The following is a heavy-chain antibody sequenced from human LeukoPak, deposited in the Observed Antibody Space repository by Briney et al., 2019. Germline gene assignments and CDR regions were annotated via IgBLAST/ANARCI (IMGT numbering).Heavy chain of an antibody. V-gene: IGHV4-38-2*02. CDR1: GYFISSGYY. CDR3: ARRFSALDDYYFDY. CDR2: MYHSGST. J-gene: IGHJ4*02. D-gene: IGHD1-1*01. Sequence: SETLSLTCTVSGYFISSGYYWGWIRQPPGKGLEWIGSMYHSGSTYYNPSLKSRLTISGDTSKNRFSLKLSSVTAADTAVYFCARRFSALDDYYFDYWGQGTLVTVSS.